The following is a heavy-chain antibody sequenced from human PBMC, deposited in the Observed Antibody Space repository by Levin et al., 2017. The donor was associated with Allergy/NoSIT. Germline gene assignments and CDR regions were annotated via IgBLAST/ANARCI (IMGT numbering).Heavy chain of an antibody. D-gene: IGHD6-19*01. CDR1: GFTFSSFA. J-gene: IGHJ4*02. Sequence: ESLKISCAASGFTFSSFAMSWVRQTPGKGLEWVSAISAGGGSTYYADSVKGRFTISRDNSKNTLYLQINSLRAEDTAVYYCAKDIAVAVRYFDYWGQGTLVTVSS. V-gene: IGHV3-23*01. CDR3: AKDIAVAVRYFDY. CDR2: ISAGGGST.